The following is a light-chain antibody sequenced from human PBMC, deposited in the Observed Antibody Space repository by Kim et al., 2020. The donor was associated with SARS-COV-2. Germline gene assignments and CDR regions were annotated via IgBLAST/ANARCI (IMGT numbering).Light chain of an antibody. CDR2: DAS. V-gene: IGKV3-20*01. Sequence: LSPGERATLSCRASQSVSSSYLAWYQQKGGQAPRLLMYDASKRATGIPDRFSGSGSGTDFTLTISRLEPEDFAVYYCQQYGSSPCTFGQGTKLE. CDR1: QSVSSSY. J-gene: IGKJ2*02. CDR3: QQYGSSPCT.